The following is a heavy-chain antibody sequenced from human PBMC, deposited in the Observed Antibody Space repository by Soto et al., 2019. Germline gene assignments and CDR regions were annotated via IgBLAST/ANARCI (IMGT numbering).Heavy chain of an antibody. V-gene: IGHV3-74*01. J-gene: IGHJ4*02. CDR2: INSDGSST. D-gene: IGHD2-8*01. Sequence: GGSLRLSCAASGFTFSSYWMHWVRQAPGKGLVWVSRINSDGSSTTYADSVKGRFTISRDNAKNTPYLQMNSLRAEDTAVYYCSSGHCTNGVCRGYYFDYWGQGTLVTVSS. CDR1: GFTFSSYW. CDR3: SSGHCTNGVCRGYYFDY.